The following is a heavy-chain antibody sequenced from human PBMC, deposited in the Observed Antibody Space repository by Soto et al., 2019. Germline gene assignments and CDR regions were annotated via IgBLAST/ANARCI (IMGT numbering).Heavy chain of an antibody. CDR3: AKNSGWFNT. Sequence: GSLRLSCAASGFPFSSTDMTWVRQAPGKGLEWVSTIDGSGGTTYYADSVKGRFTISRDNSINTVFLQMNSLRADDTALYFCAKNSGWFNTWGQGALVTVSS. CDR1: GFPFSSTD. CDR2: IDGSGGTT. D-gene: IGHD3-10*01. V-gene: IGHV3-23*01. J-gene: IGHJ5*02.